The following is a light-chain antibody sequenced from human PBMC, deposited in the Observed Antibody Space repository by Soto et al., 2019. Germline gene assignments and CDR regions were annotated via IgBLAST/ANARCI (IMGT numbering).Light chain of an antibody. J-gene: IGLJ2*01. CDR2: SNN. CDR1: SSNIGAGYD. CDR3: AAWDDSLNGPV. V-gene: IGLV1-44*01. Sequence: QSVLTQPPSVSGAPGQRVTISCTGSSSNIGAGYDVNWYQQLPGTAPKLLIYSNNQRPSGVPDRFSGSKSGTSASLAISGLQSEDEADYYCAAWDDSLNGPVFGGGTKVTVL.